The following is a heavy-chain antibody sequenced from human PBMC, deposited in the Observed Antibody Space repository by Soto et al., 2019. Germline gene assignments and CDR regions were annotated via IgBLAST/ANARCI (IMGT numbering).Heavy chain of an antibody. V-gene: IGHV3-23*01. D-gene: IGHD1-7*01. CDR3: AKRPLELHMYDY. J-gene: IGHJ4*02. Sequence: PGGSLRLSCTASGFIFRNYVMTWVRQAPGKGLEWVSSIIGCGGSTYYTDSVKGRFTIFRDNSKNTLFLQINSLRAEDTAVYYCAKRPLELHMYDYWGPGTLVTVSS. CDR1: GFIFRNYV. CDR2: IIGCGGST.